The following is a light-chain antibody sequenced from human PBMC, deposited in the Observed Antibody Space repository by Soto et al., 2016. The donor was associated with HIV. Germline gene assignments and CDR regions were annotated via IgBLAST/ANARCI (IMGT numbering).Light chain of an antibody. Sequence: DIQMTQSPSSLSASVGDRVTITCRASQSINTWLAWFQHKPGKAPKLLIYKASTLESEVPSRFSGSGSGTEFTLTISSLQPDDFATYYCQKYNSAFLTFGGGTKVDIK. CDR2: KAS. J-gene: IGKJ4*01. V-gene: IGKV1-5*03. CDR1: QSINTW. CDR3: QKYNSAFLT.